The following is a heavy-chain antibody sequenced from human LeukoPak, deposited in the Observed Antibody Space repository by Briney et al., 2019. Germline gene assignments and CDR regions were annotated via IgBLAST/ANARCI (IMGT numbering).Heavy chain of an antibody. Sequence: GGSLKLSCAASGFTFSGSAMHWVRQASGKGLEWVGRIRSKANSYATAYAASVKGRFTISRDDSKNTAYLQMNSLKTEDTAVYYCTFLLPPLGPWGQGTLVTVSS. CDR2: IRSKANSYAT. V-gene: IGHV3-73*01. CDR3: TFLLPPLGP. D-gene: IGHD3-16*01. J-gene: IGHJ5*02. CDR1: GFTFSGSA.